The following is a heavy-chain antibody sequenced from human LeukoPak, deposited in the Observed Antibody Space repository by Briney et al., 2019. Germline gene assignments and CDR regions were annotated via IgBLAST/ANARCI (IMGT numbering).Heavy chain of an antibody. V-gene: IGHV3-23*01. J-gene: IGHJ4*02. CDR3: ARAYGNSGYPQLPIDY. Sequence: GGSLRLSCAASGLSFSSYAMNWVRQAPGKGLQCVSAISGSGDSTFYADSVKGRFAISRDNANNMLFLQINSLRVEDTAVYSCARAYGNSGYPQLPIDYWGQGTLVTVSS. D-gene: IGHD3-22*01. CDR1: GLSFSSYA. CDR2: ISGSGDST.